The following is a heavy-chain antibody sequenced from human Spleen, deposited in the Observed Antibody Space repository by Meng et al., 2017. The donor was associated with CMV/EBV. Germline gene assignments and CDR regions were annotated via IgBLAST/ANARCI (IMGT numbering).Heavy chain of an antibody. CDR3: ARDFSAVHNWLDT. V-gene: IGHV3-11*04. CDR1: GFTFSDYY. J-gene: IGHJ5*02. Sequence: GESLKISCAASGFTFSDYYMSWIRQAPGKGLEWILYISNTGQTIYYADSVKGRFTISRDNAKNSLYLQMNSLRAEDTAVYYCARDFSAVHNWLDTWGQGTLVTVSS. D-gene: IGHD1-26*01. CDR2: ISNTGQTI.